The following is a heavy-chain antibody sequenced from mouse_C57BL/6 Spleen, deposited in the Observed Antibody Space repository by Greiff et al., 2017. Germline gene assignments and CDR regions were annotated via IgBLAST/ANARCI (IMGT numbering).Heavy chain of an antibody. CDR2: IYPGDGDT. CDR1: GYAFSSSW. CDR3: ARKLTAQANYFDY. J-gene: IGHJ2*01. V-gene: IGHV1-82*01. Sequence: QVQLQQSGPELVKPGASVKISCKASGYAFSSSWMNWVKQRPGKGLEWIGRIYPGDGDTNYNGKFKGKATLTADKSSSTAYMQLSSLASEDSAVYCCARKLTAQANYFDYWGQGTTLTVSS. D-gene: IGHD3-2*02.